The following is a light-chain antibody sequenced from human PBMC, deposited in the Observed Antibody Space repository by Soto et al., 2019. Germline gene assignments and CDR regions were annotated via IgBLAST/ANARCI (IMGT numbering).Light chain of an antibody. CDR2: AAS. CDR1: QSISNY. Sequence: DFQMTQSPSSLSASVGDRVTITCRASQSISNYLHWYQQKPGKSPKLLIYAASTLQSGVPARFSGSGSGTDFTLTISSLQPEDFATYPCQQSYSMPLTFGGGTKVEIK. V-gene: IGKV1-39*01. J-gene: IGKJ4*01. CDR3: QQSYSMPLT.